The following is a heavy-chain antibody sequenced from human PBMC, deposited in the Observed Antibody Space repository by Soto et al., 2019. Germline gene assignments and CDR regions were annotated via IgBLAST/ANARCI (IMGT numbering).Heavy chain of an antibody. J-gene: IGHJ6*02. CDR3: ASSPIDDQLLDKIEKIYYYYGMDV. Sequence: RASVKVSCKASGGTFSSYAISWVRQAPGQGLEWMGGIIPIFGTANYAQKFQGRVTITADESTSTAYMELSSLRSEDTAVYYCASSPIDDQLLDKIEKIYYYYGMDVWGQGTTVTVSS. CDR1: GGTFSSYA. CDR2: IIPIFGTA. V-gene: IGHV1-69*13. D-gene: IGHD2-2*01.